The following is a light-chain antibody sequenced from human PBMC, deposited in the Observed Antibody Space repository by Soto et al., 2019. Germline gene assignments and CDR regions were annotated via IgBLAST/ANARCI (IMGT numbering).Light chain of an antibody. V-gene: IGKV4-1*01. CDR3: QQFYSTPLT. J-gene: IGKJ2*01. CDR1: QSVLYSSNNKNY. Sequence: DIVMTQSPDSLAVSLGERATINCKSSQSVLYSSNNKNYLAWYQQKPGQPPKLLIYWASTRESGVPDRFSGNGSGTHFTLTISSLQAEDVAVYYCQQFYSTPLTFGQGTKLEIK. CDR2: WAS.